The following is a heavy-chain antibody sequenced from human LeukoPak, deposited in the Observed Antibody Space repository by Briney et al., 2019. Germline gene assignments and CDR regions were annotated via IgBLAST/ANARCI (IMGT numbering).Heavy chain of an antibody. Sequence: SETLSLTCTVSGGSISSYYWSWFRQPPGKGLEWIAYLFYSGSTDYNPSLESRVTISVDTSKNQFSLKLRSVTAADTAVYYCATVAVIRGVTYFDYWGQGTLVTVSS. CDR2: LFYSGST. CDR1: GGSISSYY. J-gene: IGHJ4*02. CDR3: ATVAVIRGVTYFDY. V-gene: IGHV4-59*01. D-gene: IGHD3-10*01.